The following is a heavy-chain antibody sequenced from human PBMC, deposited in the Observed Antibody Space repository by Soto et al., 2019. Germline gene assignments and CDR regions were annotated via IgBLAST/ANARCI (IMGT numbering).Heavy chain of an antibody. CDR1: GFTFSRYA. J-gene: IGHJ4*02. CDR3: AKDKSPSKSERIFDY. V-gene: IGHV3-23*01. D-gene: IGHD1-1*01. CDR2: LSGSGDST. Sequence: GGSLRLSCVVSGFTFSRYAVSWVRQAPGKGLEWVSALSGSGDSTYYADSVKGRFTISRDNSKNTVYLQMNSLRAEDTAVYYCAKDKSPSKSERIFDYWGQGTLVTVSS.